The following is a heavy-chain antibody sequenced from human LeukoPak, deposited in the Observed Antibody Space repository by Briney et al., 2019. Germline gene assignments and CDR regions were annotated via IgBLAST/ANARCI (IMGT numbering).Heavy chain of an antibody. CDR2: IYYSGST. V-gene: IGHV4-59*01. CDR1: GGSISSYY. Sequence: SETLSLACTVSGGSISSYYWSWIRQPPGKGLEWIGYIYYSGSTNYNPSLKSRVTISVDTSKNQFSLKLSSVTAADTAVYYCARDSGYDILTGYYSRDAFDIWGQGTMVTVSS. D-gene: IGHD3-9*01. CDR3: ARDSGYDILTGYYSRDAFDI. J-gene: IGHJ3*02.